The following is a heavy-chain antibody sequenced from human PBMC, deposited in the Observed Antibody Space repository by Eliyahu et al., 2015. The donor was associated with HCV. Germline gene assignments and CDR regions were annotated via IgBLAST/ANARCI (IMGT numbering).Heavy chain of an antibody. CDR2: SDDRGDT. Sequence: QVQLQQWGAGMXRPSETLSLTCXVYGGSLXGYYWSWIRQSSGKGLEWIGESDDRGDTNYNPSLRSRPTMSVDTSKNQFTLRLRSVTAADTAVYYCARLKISGSVSGWHYFDTWGQGTLVTVSS. CDR1: GGSLXGYY. V-gene: IGHV4-34*02. CDR3: ARLKISGSVSGWHYFDT. J-gene: IGHJ4*02. D-gene: IGHD6-19*01.